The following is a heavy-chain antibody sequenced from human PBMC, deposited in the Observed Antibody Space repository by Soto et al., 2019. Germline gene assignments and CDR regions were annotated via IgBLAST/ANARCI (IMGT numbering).Heavy chain of an antibody. D-gene: IGHD2-15*01. CDR1: GGTFSSYA. CDR3: ARAYCSGGSCYPSGAFDI. V-gene: IGHV1-69*13. Sequence: ASVKVSCKASGGTFSSYAISWVRQAPGQGLEWMGGIIPIFGTANYAQKLQGRVTITADESTSTAYMELSSLRSEDTAVYYCARAYCSGGSCYPSGAFDIWGQGTMVTVSS. CDR2: IIPIFGTA. J-gene: IGHJ3*02.